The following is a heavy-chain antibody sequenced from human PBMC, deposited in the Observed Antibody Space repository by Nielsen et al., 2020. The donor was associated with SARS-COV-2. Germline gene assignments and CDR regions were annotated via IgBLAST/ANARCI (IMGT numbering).Heavy chain of an antibody. CDR2: ISSSSSYT. V-gene: IGHV3-11*03. CDR1: GFTFSDYY. CDR3: ARYVDDHYDFWSGPVRGDYYYGMDV. J-gene: IGHJ6*02. Sequence: GESLKISCAASGFTFSDYYMSWIRQAPGKGLEWVSYISSSSSYTNYADSVKGRFTISRDNAKNSLYLQINSLRAEDTAVYYCARYVDDHYDFWSGPVRGDYYYGMDVWGQGTTVTVSS. D-gene: IGHD3-3*01.